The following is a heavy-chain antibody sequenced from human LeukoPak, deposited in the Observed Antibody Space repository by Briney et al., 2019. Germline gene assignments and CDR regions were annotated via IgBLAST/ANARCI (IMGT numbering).Heavy chain of an antibody. CDR1: GYTFTGYY. CDR3: ASECSGGSCYERRSTHFDY. D-gene: IGHD2-15*01. CDR2: INHNSGGT. J-gene: IGHJ4*02. Sequence: ASVKVSCKASGYTFTGYYMHWVRQAPGQGLEWMGWINHNSGGTNYAQKFQGRVTMTRDTSISTAYMELSRLRSDDTAVYYCASECSGGSCYERRSTHFDYWGQGTLVTVSS. V-gene: IGHV1-2*02.